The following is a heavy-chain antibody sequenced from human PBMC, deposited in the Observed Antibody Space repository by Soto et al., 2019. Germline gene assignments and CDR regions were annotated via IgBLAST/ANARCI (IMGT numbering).Heavy chain of an antibody. Sequence: ASVKVFCKASGYTFTSYAMHWVRQAPGQRLEWMGWINAGNGNTKYSQKFQGRVTMTTDTSTSTAYMELRSLRSDDTAVYYCARDSSGWSNYFDYWGQGTLVTVSS. CDR2: INAGNGNT. J-gene: IGHJ4*02. CDR3: ARDSSGWSNYFDY. V-gene: IGHV1-3*01. D-gene: IGHD6-19*01. CDR1: GYTFTSYA.